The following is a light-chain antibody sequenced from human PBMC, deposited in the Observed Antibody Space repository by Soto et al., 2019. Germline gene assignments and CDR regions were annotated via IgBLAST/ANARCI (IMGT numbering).Light chain of an antibody. CDR3: MKSTQLPPT. V-gene: IGKV2D-29*02. J-gene: IGKJ5*01. CDR1: QTLLPITGETF. Sequence: VITHTPLSRSIAPLHRAPRSSNSIQTLLPITGETFLFWYLQKPGQSPQLLIYEVSTRVTGVPDRFSGSGSGTDFTLDISRVETDDVGIYYCMKSTQLPPTFGQGTRLEIK. CDR2: EVS.